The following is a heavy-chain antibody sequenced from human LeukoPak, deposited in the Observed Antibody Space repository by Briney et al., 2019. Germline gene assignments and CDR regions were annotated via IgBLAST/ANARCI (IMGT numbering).Heavy chain of an antibody. V-gene: IGHV1-18*01. D-gene: IGHD1-1*01. CDR3: ARGTTGTTFGGAFDI. Sequence: ASVKVSCEASGYTFTSYGISWVRQAPGQGLEWMGRVSAYNGNTNYAQKLQGRVTMTTDTSTSTAYMELRSLRSDDTAVYYCARGTTGTTFGGAFDIWGQGTMVTVSS. CDR1: GYTFTSYG. CDR2: VSAYNGNT. J-gene: IGHJ3*02.